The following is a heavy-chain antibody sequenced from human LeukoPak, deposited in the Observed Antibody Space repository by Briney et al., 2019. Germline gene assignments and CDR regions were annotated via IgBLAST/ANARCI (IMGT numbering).Heavy chain of an antibody. CDR3: ARAIVVVPAAHFDY. CDR1: GGSISSGGYY. D-gene: IGHD2-2*01. CDR2: IYYSGST. J-gene: IGHJ4*02. Sequence: PSETLSLTCTVSGGSISSGGYYWSWIRQHPGKGLEWIGYIYYSGSTYYNSSLKSRVTISVDTSKNQFSLKLSSVTAADTAVYYCARAIVVVPAAHFDYWGQGTLVTVSS. V-gene: IGHV4-31*03.